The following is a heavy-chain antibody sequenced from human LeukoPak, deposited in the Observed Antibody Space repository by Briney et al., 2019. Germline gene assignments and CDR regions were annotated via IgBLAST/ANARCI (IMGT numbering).Heavy chain of an antibody. CDR2: IYYRRNT. J-gene: IGHJ4*02. CDR3: ARSLYSSRFDY. CDR1: GGPISSYY. D-gene: IGHD6-13*01. Sequence: SETLSLTCTVSGGPISSYYWSWLRQPPGKGLEWIGYIYYRRNTNYNPSLKSRVTMSVDTSKNQFSLRLNSVTAADTAVYYCARSLYSSRFDYWGQGALVTVSS. V-gene: IGHV4-59*08.